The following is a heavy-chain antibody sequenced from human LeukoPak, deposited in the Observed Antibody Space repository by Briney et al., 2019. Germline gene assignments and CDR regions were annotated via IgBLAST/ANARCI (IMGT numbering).Heavy chain of an antibody. CDR3: ARALIGYYFDY. CDR1: GFTFSSSA. CDR2: ISGSGSGGST. D-gene: IGHD2-8*01. Sequence: GGSLRLSCAASGFTFSSSAMSWVRQAPGKGLELVSSISGSGSGGSTYYADSVKGRFTISRDNSKNTLYLQMNSLRAEDTAVYYCARALIGYYFDYWGQGTLVTVSS. J-gene: IGHJ4*02. V-gene: IGHV3-23*01.